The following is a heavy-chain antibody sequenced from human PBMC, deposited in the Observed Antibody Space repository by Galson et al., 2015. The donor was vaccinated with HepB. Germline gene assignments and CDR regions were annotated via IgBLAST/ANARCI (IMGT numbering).Heavy chain of an antibody. CDR1: GFTFSSYW. CDR3: ARDGYDYPGFDN. D-gene: IGHD5-12*01. Sequence: SLRLSCAASGFTFSSYWMSWVRQAPGKGLEWVANIKQDGSEEYYVDSVKGRFTISRDNAKDSVYLQMNSLRAEDTAVYYCARDGYDYPGFDNWGQGTLVTVSS. CDR2: IKQDGSEE. J-gene: IGHJ4*02. V-gene: IGHV3-7*03.